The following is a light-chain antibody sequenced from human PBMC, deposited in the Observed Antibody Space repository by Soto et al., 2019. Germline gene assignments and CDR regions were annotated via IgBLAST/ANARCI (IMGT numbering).Light chain of an antibody. J-gene: IGKJ3*01. Sequence: DIQMTQSPSSLSTSVGDRVTITCRASQSISTYLNWYQQKPGKAPKNLIYDASSLQSGVPSSFSGSGSGTYFTLTIYSLQPEYFATYYCLQSYNTPLTFVPGTKVDFK. CDR3: LQSYNTPLT. V-gene: IGKV1-39*01. CDR2: DAS. CDR1: QSISTY.